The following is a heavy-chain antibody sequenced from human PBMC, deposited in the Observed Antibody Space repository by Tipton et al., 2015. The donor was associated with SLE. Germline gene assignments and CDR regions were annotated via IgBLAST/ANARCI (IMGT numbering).Heavy chain of an antibody. CDR3: AREVQGSCAFDI. D-gene: IGHD2-15*01. V-gene: IGHV4-38-2*02. Sequence: GLVKPSETLSLTCAVSGYSISSGYYWGWIRQPPGKGLEWIGSIYHSGSTYYNPSLKSRVTISLDTSKNQFSLKLSSVTAADTAVYYCAREVQGSCAFDIWVQGTMVTVSS. CDR2: IYHSGST. CDR1: GYSISSGYY. J-gene: IGHJ3*02.